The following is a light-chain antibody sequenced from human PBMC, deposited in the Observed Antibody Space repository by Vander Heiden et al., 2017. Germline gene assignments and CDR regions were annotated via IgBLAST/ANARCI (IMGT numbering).Light chain of an antibody. J-gene: IGLJ1*01. Sequence: QSALTQPRSVSGSPGQSVTISCTRTSSDVGGYNYVSWYQQHPGKAPKLMIYDVSKRPSGVPDRFSGSKSGNTASLTISGLQAEDEADYYCCSYAGSYRYVFGTGTKVTVL. CDR1: SSDVGGYNY. CDR2: DVS. V-gene: IGLV2-11*01. CDR3: CSYAGSYRYV.